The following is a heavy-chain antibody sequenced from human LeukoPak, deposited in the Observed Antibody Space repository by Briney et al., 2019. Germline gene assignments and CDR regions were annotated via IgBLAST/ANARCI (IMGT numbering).Heavy chain of an antibody. Sequence: GGSLRLXCAASGFTLSSYAMSWVRQAPGKGLEWVSAISGSGGSTYYADSVKGRFTISRDNSKNTLYLQMNSLRAEDTAVYYCAKFLPTHIVVANYYFDYWGQGTLVTVSS. J-gene: IGHJ4*02. D-gene: IGHD2-21*01. CDR2: ISGSGGST. CDR3: AKFLPTHIVVANYYFDY. CDR1: GFTLSSYA. V-gene: IGHV3-23*01.